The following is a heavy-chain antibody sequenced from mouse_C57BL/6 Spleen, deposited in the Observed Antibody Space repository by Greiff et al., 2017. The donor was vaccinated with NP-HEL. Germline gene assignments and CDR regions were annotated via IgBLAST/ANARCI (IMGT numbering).Heavy chain of an antibody. Sequence: VKSQQSGPELVKPGASVKISCKASGYAFSSSWMNWVKQRPGKGLEWIGRIYPGDGDTNYNGKFKGKATLTADKYSSTADMQRSSLTSEDSAVYFCARVTTVPPDYWGQGTTLTVSS. V-gene: IGHV1-82*01. CDR3: ARVTTVPPDY. J-gene: IGHJ2*01. CDR2: IYPGDGDT. CDR1: GYAFSSSW. D-gene: IGHD1-1*01.